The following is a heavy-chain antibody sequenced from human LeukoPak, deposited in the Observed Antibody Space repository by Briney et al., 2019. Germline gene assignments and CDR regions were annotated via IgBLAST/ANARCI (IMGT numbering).Heavy chain of an antibody. CDR3: ARTQHNYDFWSGYFY. Sequence: MGGIIPIFGTANYAQKFQGRVTITTDESTSTAYMELSSLRSEDTAVYYCARTQHNYDFWSGYFYWGQGTLVTVSS. D-gene: IGHD3-3*01. CDR2: IIPIFGTA. V-gene: IGHV1-69*05. J-gene: IGHJ4*02.